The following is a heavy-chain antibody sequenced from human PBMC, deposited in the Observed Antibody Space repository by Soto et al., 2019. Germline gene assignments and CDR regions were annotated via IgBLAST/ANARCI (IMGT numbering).Heavy chain of an antibody. CDR2: INAGNGNT. Sequence: GASVKVSCKASGYTFTSYAMHWVRQAPGQRLEWMGWINAGNGNTKYSQKFQGRVTITRDTSASTAYMELSSLRSEDTAVYYCASPPASYVWGSYRYSYWGQGTLVTVSS. D-gene: IGHD3-16*02. CDR3: ASPPASYVWGSYRYSY. CDR1: GYTFTSYA. J-gene: IGHJ4*02. V-gene: IGHV1-3*01.